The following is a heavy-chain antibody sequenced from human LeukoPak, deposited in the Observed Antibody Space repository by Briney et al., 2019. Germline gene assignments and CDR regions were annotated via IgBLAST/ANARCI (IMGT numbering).Heavy chain of an antibody. V-gene: IGHV4-61*08. Sequence: PSETLSLTCTVSGGSISSGGYYWSWIRQHPGKGLEWIGYIYYSGSTYYNPSLKSRVTISVDTSKNQFSLKLSSVTAADTAVYYCARGYLRGSQIGYWGQGTLVTVSS. D-gene: IGHD2-15*01. J-gene: IGHJ4*02. CDR1: GGSISSGGYY. CDR3: ARGYLRGSQIGY. CDR2: IYYSGST.